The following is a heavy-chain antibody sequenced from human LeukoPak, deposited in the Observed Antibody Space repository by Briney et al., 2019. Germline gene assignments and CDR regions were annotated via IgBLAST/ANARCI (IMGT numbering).Heavy chain of an antibody. Sequence: SETLSLTCTVSGASINNGGYYWGWIRQHPGKGLEWIGYIYNTGRTYHNPSLESRVTISVDTSKNQFSLKLSSVTAADTAVYYCARMNGNTGGGYFDHWGQGTLVTVSS. J-gene: IGHJ4*02. D-gene: IGHD1/OR15-1a*01. V-gene: IGHV4-31*03. CDR1: GASINNGGYY. CDR2: IYNTGRT. CDR3: ARMNGNTGGGYFDH.